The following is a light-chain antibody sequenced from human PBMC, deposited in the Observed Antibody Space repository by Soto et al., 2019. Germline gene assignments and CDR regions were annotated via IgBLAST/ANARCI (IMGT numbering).Light chain of an antibody. V-gene: IGKV3-20*01. J-gene: IGKJ2*03. CDR1: QTISGY. Sequence: EIVLTQSPGTLSLSPGERATLSCRASQTISGYLAWYQHKPGQAPRLLIYDASSRATGIPDRFSGSGSGTDFTLTISRLEPEDFAVYYCQQYLSSPPYGFGQGTKLEIK. CDR2: DAS. CDR3: QQYLSSPPYG.